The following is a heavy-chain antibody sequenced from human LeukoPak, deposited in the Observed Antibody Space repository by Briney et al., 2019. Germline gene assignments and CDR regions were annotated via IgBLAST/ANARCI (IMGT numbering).Heavy chain of an antibody. CDR3: ARLITGPQVKSDI. V-gene: IGHV4-34*01. CDR1: GGSFSGYY. D-gene: IGHD1-20*01. Sequence: MTSETLSLTCAVYGGSFSGYYWSWIRQPPGKGLGWIGEINHSGSTNYNPSLKSRVTISVDTSKNQFSLKLSSVTAADTAVYYCARLITGPQVKSDIWGQGTMVTVSS. J-gene: IGHJ3*02. CDR2: INHSGST.